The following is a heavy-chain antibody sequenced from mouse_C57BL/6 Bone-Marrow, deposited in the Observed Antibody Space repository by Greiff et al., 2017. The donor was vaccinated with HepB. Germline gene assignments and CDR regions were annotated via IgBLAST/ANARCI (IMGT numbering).Heavy chain of an antibody. J-gene: IGHJ2*01. Sequence: EVNVVESGEGLVKPGGSLKLSCAASGFTFSSYAMSWVRQTPEKRLEWVAYISSGGDYIYYADTVKGRFTISRDNARNTLYLQMSSLKSEDTAMYYCTRGGPYYFDYWGQGTTLTVSS. CDR1: GFTFSSYA. V-gene: IGHV5-9-1*02. CDR3: TRGGPYYFDY. CDR2: ISSGGDYI.